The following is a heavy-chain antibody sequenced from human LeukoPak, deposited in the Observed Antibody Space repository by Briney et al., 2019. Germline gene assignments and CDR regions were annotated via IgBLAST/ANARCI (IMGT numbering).Heavy chain of an antibody. V-gene: IGHV3-11*01. CDR3: ARGEIVVATPLDY. J-gene: IGHJ4*02. CDR1: GFTFSDYY. CDR2: ISSSGSTI. Sequence: GGSLRLSCAASGFTFSDYYMSWIRQAPGNGLEWVSYISSSGSTIYYADSVKGRFTISRDNAKNSLYLQMNSLRAEDTAVYYCARGEIVVATPLDYWGQGTLVTVSS. D-gene: IGHD3-22*01.